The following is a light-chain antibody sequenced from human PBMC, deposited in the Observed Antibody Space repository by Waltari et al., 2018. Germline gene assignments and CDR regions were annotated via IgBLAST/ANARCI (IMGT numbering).Light chain of an antibody. CDR1: QSISSY. J-gene: IGKJ3*01. CDR2: AAS. V-gene: IGKV1-39*01. CDR3: QQSYSTPGFT. Sequence: DIHMTQSPSSLSASVGARVTITCRASQSISSYLNWYQQKPGKAPKLLIYAASSLQSGVPSRFSGSGSGTDFTLTISSLQPEDFATYYCQQSYSTPGFTFGPGTKVDIK.